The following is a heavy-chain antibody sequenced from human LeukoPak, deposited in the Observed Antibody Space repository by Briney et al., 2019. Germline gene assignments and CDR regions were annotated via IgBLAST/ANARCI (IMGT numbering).Heavy chain of an antibody. Sequence: PGGSLRLSCAASGFTFSSYARHWVRQAPGRGLEWVAVISYDGSNKYYADSVKGRFTISRDNSKNTLYLQMNSLRAEDTAVYYCLVEMATIWGQGTLVTVSS. CDR2: ISYDGSNK. V-gene: IGHV3-30*04. J-gene: IGHJ4*02. D-gene: IGHD5-24*01. CDR3: LVEMATI. CDR1: GFTFSSYA.